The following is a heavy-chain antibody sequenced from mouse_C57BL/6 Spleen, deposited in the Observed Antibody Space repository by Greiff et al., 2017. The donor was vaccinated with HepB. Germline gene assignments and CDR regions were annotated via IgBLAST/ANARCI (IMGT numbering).Heavy chain of an antibody. D-gene: IGHD2-4*01. Sequence: QVQLQQPGAELVKPGASVKLSCKASGYTFTSYWMHWVKQRPGQGLEWIGMIHPNSGSTNYNEKFKSKATLAVDKSSSTAYMQLSSLKSEDSAVYYCARGLPSSMDYWGQGTSVTVSS. V-gene: IGHV1-64*01. J-gene: IGHJ4*01. CDR1: GYTFTSYW. CDR2: IHPNSGST. CDR3: ARGLPSSMDY.